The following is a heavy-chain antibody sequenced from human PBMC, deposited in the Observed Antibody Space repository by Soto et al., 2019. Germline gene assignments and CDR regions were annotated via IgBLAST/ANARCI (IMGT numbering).Heavy chain of an antibody. CDR1: GGSISSGGYS. Sequence: SETLSLTCTVSGGSISSGGYSWTWIRQHPGKGLEWIGYIYYSGSTYYKPSLKSRVTISVDTSKNQLSLKLSSVTAADTAVYYCAREGVSSTWYYYYAMDVWGQGTTVTVSS. CDR3: AREGVSSTWYYYYAMDV. J-gene: IGHJ6*02. CDR2: IYYSGST. D-gene: IGHD6-13*01. V-gene: IGHV4-31*03.